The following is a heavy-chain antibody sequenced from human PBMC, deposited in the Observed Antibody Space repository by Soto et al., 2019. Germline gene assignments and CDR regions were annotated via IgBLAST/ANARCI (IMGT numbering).Heavy chain of an antibody. CDR2: ISAYNGNT. J-gene: IGHJ6*02. D-gene: IGHD5-12*01. CDR3: ASLPRDGYNPTCGMDV. CDR1: GYTFTSYG. Sequence: QVQLVQSGAEVKKPGASVKVSCKASGYTFTSYGISWVRQAPGQGLEWMGWISAYNGNTNYAQKLQGRVTMTTDTSTSTAYMELRSLRSDDTAVYYCASLPRDGYNPTCGMDVWGQGTTVTVSS. V-gene: IGHV1-18*04.